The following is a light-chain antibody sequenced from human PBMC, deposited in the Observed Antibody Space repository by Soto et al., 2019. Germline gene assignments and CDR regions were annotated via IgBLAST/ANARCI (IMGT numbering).Light chain of an antibody. CDR2: ETS. Sequence: QSVLTQPPSVSGAPGQRVTISCTGSSSNIGTGYDVHWYQQLPGIAPKLLIYETSNRPSGVPDRFSGSKSGTSASLVITGLQAEDEADYYCQSYDDSLTVLLGGGTQLTVL. V-gene: IGLV1-40*01. CDR1: SSNIGTGYD. CDR3: QSYDDSLTVL. J-gene: IGLJ2*01.